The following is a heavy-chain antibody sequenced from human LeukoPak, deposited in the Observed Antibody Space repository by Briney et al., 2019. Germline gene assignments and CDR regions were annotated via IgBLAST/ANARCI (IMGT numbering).Heavy chain of an antibody. V-gene: IGHV1-69*05. CDR2: IIPIFGTA. D-gene: IGHD3-3*01. CDR1: GGTFSSYA. Sequence: SVKVSCKASGGTFSSYAISWVRQAPGQGLEWMGGIIPIFGTANYVQKFQGRVTITTDESTSTAYMELSSLRSEDTAVYYCAGGESIFGVVSRFDYWGQGTLVTVSS. J-gene: IGHJ4*02. CDR3: AGGESIFGVVSRFDY.